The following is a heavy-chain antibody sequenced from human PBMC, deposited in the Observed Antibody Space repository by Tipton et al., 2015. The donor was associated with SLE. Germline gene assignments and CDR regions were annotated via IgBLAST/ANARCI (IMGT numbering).Heavy chain of an antibody. CDR2: INPNNGNT. Sequence: QLVQSGAEVKKPGASVKVSCKTSGYTFTTYGVSWVRQAPGQGLQWMGWINPNNGNTNYAQNLQGRVTMTTDTSTSTAYLQLRSLRSDDTAVYYCARDQDILDYYAISGYYWGQGTLVTVSS. CDR1: GYTFTTYG. CDR3: ARDQDILDYYAISGYY. D-gene: IGHD3-22*01. V-gene: IGHV1-18*01. J-gene: IGHJ4*02.